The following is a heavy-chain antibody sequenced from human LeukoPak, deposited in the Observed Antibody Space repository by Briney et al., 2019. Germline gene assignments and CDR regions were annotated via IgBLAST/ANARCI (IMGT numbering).Heavy chain of an antibody. Sequence: ASVKVSCKASGYTFTSYDINWVRQATGQGLEWMGWMNPNSGNTGYAQKVQGRVTMTRNTSISTAYMELSSLRSEDTAVYYCARGDLRHYYYYMDGWGKGTTVTVSS. J-gene: IGHJ6*03. CDR1: GYTFTSYD. D-gene: IGHD6-25*01. CDR2: MNPNSGNT. CDR3: ARGDLRHYYYYMDG. V-gene: IGHV1-8*01.